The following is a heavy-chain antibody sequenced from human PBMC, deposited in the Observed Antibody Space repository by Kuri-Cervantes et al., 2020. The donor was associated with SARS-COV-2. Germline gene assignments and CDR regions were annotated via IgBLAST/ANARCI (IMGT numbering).Heavy chain of an antibody. CDR1: GYTFTSYY. D-gene: IGHD3-3*01. CDR3: ARVSHRGSGYQNPPDY. V-gene: IGHV1-46*01. CDR2: INPSGGST. J-gene: IGHJ4*02. Sequence: ASVKVSCKASGYTFTSYYMHWVRQAPGQGLEWMGIINPSGGSTSYAQKFQGRVTMTRDTSTSTVYMELSSLRSEDTAVYYCARVSHRGSGYQNPPDYWGQGTPVTVSS.